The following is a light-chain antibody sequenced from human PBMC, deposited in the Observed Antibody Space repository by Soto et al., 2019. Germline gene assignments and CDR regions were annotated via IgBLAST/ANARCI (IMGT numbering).Light chain of an antibody. V-gene: IGKV3-15*01. CDR1: QGFXSN. Sequence: IVMTQYPATLSVSPGESATLSCRASQGFXSNLDWYQGKPGQATRILSXGQSTRATGIPARFIGSGSGKEFTLTISSLQSEYFSVYYCQQYNKWPTWAFGQGTKVDIK. CDR2: GQS. CDR3: QQYNKWPTWA. J-gene: IGKJ1*01.